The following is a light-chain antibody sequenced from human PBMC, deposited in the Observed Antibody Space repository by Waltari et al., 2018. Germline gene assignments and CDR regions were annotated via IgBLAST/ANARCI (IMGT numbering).Light chain of an antibody. CDR3: QQSYSTPAT. Sequence: DVQMTQSPSSLSASVGDRVPITCWAGQSISVYLNWYQQRPGKAPKLLIYDASTLQSGVPSRFSGSGSGTDFTLTISSLQPEDFATYYCQQSYSTPATFGQGTRLEIK. CDR2: DAS. J-gene: IGKJ5*01. CDR1: QSISVY. V-gene: IGKV1-39*01.